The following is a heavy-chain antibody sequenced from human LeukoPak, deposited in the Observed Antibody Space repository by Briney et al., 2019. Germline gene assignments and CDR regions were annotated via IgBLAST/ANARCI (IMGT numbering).Heavy chain of an antibody. Sequence: ASVKVSCKASGYTFSDYYLHWVRQAPGQGLEWVGWINPNSGGTNFAQKFRGRVTMTRDTSITTAYMELTRLKSDDTAVYYCARVCFRTAASSLGYWGQGTLVTVSS. CDR2: INPNSGGT. J-gene: IGHJ4*01. CDR3: ARVCFRTAASSLGY. D-gene: IGHD6-13*01. V-gene: IGHV1-2*02. CDR1: GYTFSDYY.